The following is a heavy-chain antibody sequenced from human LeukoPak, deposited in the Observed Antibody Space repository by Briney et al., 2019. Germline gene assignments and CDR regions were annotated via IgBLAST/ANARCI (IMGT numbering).Heavy chain of an antibody. CDR3: VRGRDYGDPNYYYYYYMDV. CDR1: GFTFSDYY. CDR2: ISSSGSTI. D-gene: IGHD4-17*01. V-gene: IGHV3-11*01. J-gene: IGHJ6*03. Sequence: GGSLRLSCAASGFTFSDYYMSWIRQAPGKGLEWVSYISSSGSTIYYADSVKGRFTISRDNAKNSLYLQMNSLRAEDTAVYYCVRGRDYGDPNYYYYYYMDVWGKGTTVTVSS.